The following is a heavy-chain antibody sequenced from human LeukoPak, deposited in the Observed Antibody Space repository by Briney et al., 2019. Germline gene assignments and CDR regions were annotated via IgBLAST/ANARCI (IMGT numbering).Heavy chain of an antibody. Sequence: GGSLRLSCAASGFSFRVSVMHWVRQAPGTGLEYVSVISRHGDTTSYANSVKGRFTISRDNFKNMLYLQMGSLRPEDLAVYYCARDLSGGGLDYWGQGTLVTVSS. D-gene: IGHD3-10*01. CDR1: GFSFRVSV. J-gene: IGHJ4*02. CDR2: ISRHGDTT. V-gene: IGHV3-64*01. CDR3: ARDLSGGGLDY.